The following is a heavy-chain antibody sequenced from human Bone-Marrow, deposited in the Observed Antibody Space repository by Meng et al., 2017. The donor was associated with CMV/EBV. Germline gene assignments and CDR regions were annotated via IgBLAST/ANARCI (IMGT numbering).Heavy chain of an antibody. V-gene: IGHV1-2*02. Sequence: ASVKVSCKASGYTFTGYYIHWVRQAPGQGLEWMGWINPDSGVTDYAQKFQGRVTMTRDTSITTAYMALSRLNSDDTAVYYCARAQGGYCSSTSCYTYYYGMDVWGQGPTVTVSS. D-gene: IGHD2-2*02. CDR2: INPDSGVT. J-gene: IGHJ6*02. CDR1: GYTFTGYY. CDR3: ARAQGGYCSSTSCYTYYYGMDV.